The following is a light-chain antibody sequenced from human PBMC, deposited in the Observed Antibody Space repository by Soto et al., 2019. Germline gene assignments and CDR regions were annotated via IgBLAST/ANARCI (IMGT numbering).Light chain of an antibody. CDR3: SSFPSSSTSVV. J-gene: IGLJ2*01. Sequence: QSALTQPASVSGSPGQSITISCTGTSSDVGGSNYVSWYQQHPGKAPKLMIYDVRDRPSGISNRFSGSKSGNTASLTISGLQAEDEADYYCSSFPSSSTSVVFGGGTKLTVL. V-gene: IGLV2-14*01. CDR1: SSDVGGSNY. CDR2: DVR.